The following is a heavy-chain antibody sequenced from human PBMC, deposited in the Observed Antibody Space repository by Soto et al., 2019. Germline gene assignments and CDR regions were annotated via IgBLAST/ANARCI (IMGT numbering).Heavy chain of an antibody. V-gene: IGHV3-11*06. J-gene: IGHJ5*02. CDR2: ISSSSSYT. Sequence: QVQLVESGGGLVKPGGSLRLSCAASGCTFSDYYMSWIRQAPGKGLEWVSYISSSSSYTNYADSVKGRFTISRDNAKNSLYLQMNSLRAEDTAVYYCARDKKGDIVVVPAANWFDPWGQGTLVTVSS. D-gene: IGHD2-2*01. CDR1: GCTFSDYY. CDR3: ARDKKGDIVVVPAANWFDP.